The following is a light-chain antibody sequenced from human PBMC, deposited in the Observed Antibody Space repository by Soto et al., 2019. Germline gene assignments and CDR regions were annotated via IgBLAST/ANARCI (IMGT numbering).Light chain of an antibody. CDR2: EVS. CDR3: CSYAGGSTL. J-gene: IGLJ2*01. CDR1: NSDVGSYNV. V-gene: IGLV2-23*02. Sequence: QSALTQPASVSGSPGQSITISCTGTNSDVGSYNVVSWYQHHPGKAPKLIIYEVSRRPSGVSDRFSGSKSGNTASLTIFGLQGEDEADYYCCSYAGGSTLFGGGTKLTVL.